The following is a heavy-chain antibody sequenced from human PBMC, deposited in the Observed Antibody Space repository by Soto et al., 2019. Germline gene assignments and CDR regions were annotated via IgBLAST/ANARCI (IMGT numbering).Heavy chain of an antibody. J-gene: IGHJ6*02. D-gene: IGHD6-6*01. CDR2: ISYDGYNK. CDR1: GFIFSSNA. Sequence: QVQLVESGGGVVQPGRSLRLSCAASGFIFSSNAMHWVRQAPGKGLEWVAVISYDGYNKYYADSVKGRFTISRDNSKNTLYLQINSLRPEDTAVYYCARASPFSSSSPYYFYYGMGVWGQGTTVTVSS. V-gene: IGHV3-30-3*01. CDR3: ARASPFSSSSPYYFYYGMGV.